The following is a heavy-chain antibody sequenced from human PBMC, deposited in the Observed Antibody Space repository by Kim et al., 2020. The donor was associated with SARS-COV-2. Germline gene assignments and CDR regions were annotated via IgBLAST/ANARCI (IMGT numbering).Heavy chain of an antibody. D-gene: IGHD5-12*01. J-gene: IGHJ4*02. CDR3: ARDSLRSGYEGNLFDY. CDR2: ISAYNGNT. Sequence: ASVKVSCKASGYTFTSYGISWVRQAPGQGLEWMGWISAYNGNTNYAQKLQGRVTMTTDTSTSTAYMELRSLRSDDTAVYYCARDSLRSGYEGNLFDYWGQGTLVTVSS. V-gene: IGHV1-18*04. CDR1: GYTFTSYG.